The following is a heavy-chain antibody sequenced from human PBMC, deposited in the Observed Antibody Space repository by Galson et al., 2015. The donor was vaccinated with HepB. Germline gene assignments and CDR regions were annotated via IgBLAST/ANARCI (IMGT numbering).Heavy chain of an antibody. CDR1: GGSISTFGDY. CDR2: IYYNGVT. CDR3: ARARGGFDV. V-gene: IGHV4-31*03. J-gene: IGHJ2*01. Sequence: TLSLTCTVSGGSISTFGDYWTWIRQRPGKGLEWIGYIYYNGVTYYNPSLESRISRSEDKSQNQFSLKLASVNAADTAIFYCARARGGFDVWGRGLLVTVSS. D-gene: IGHD6-25*01.